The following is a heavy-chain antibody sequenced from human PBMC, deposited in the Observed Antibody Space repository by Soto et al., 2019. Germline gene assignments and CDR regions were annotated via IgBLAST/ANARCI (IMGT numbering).Heavy chain of an antibody. CDR1: GFTFSSYG. J-gene: IGHJ4*02. D-gene: IGHD1-26*01. V-gene: IGHV3-30*18. Sequence: GGSLILSCVASGFTFSSYGMHWVRQAPGKGLEWVAIISYDGSNTYYADSVKGRFTISRDNSKNTLYLQTNSLRAEDTSVYYCAKEGGLSGSYYISSSYYFDYWGQGTLVTVSS. CDR3: AKEGGLSGSYYISSSYYFDY. CDR2: ISYDGSNT.